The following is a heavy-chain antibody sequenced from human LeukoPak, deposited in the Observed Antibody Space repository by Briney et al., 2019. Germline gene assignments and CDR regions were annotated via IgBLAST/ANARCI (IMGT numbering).Heavy chain of an antibody. CDR1: GFTFSSYA. CDR3: ARDTSFAVGATLDF. D-gene: IGHD1-26*01. V-gene: IGHV3-30*04. CDR2: VSYDGSNK. Sequence: GTSLRLSCAASGFTFSSYAMHWVRQAPGKGLEWVAVVSYDGSNKYYANSVKGRFTISRDKSKNTLHLQMNSLRAEDTAIYYCARDTSFAVGATLDFWGQGTLVTVSS. J-gene: IGHJ4*02.